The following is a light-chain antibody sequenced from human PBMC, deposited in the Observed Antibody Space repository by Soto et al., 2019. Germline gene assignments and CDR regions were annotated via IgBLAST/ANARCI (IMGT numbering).Light chain of an antibody. CDR1: SSDVGGYKY. Sequence: QSALTQPASVSGSPGQSITISCTGTSSDVGGYKYVSWYQQHPGKAPKLMIYDVTNRPSGVSNRFSGSKSGNTASLTISGLQAEDEADYYGSSYTSSSTLVFGGGTKLTVL. V-gene: IGLV2-14*01. CDR3: SSYTSSSTLV. J-gene: IGLJ2*01. CDR2: DVT.